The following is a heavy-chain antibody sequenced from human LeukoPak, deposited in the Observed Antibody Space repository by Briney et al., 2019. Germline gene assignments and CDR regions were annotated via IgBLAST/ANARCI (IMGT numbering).Heavy chain of an antibody. CDR2: IYSGGST. CDR1: GFTVSSNY. J-gene: IGHJ6*02. CDR3: ARVPDYYYYGMDV. Sequence: PGGSLRLSCAASGFTVSSNYMSWVRQAPGKGLEWVSVIYSGGSTYYADSVKGRFTISRDNSKNTLYLQMNSLRAEDTAVYYCARVPDYYYYGMDVWGQGTTVTVS. V-gene: IGHV3-66*01.